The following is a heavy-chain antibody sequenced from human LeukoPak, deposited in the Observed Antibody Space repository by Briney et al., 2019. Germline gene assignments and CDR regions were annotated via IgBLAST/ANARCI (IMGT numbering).Heavy chain of an antibody. CDR1: GFSFSTYG. CDR3: AKDGAFDY. Sequence: GGSLGLSCAASGFSFSTYGMRWVRQAPGKGLEWVAFIRYDGSDKYYVDSVRGRFTISRDNSKNTLYLQMNSLRAEDTAVYYCAKDGAFDYWGQGTLVTVSS. V-gene: IGHV3-30*02. CDR2: IRYDGSDK. J-gene: IGHJ4*02.